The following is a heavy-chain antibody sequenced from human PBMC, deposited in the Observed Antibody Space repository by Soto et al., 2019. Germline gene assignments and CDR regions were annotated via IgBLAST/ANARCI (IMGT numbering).Heavy chain of an antibody. CDR1: GFSLTTRGVG. D-gene: IGHD3-16*01. Sequence: SGPTLVNPTQTLTLTCTFSGFSLTTRGVGVGWIRQPPGKAQECLALIYWDDDKRYSPSLQSRLSITKDTSKNQVVLTMTNVDPVDTATYYCAHIPNYYQYDWFDPWGQGTLVTVSS. J-gene: IGHJ5*02. CDR3: AHIPNYYQYDWFDP. CDR2: IYWDDDK. V-gene: IGHV2-5*02.